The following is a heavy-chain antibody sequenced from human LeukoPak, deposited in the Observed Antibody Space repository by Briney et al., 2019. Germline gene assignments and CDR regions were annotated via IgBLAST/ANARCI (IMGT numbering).Heavy chain of an antibody. CDR1: GLAFSYAW. Sequence: GGSLRLSCSPSGLAFSYAWIGSGRQAPGKGLEWVVRIKSKIDGGTTDYAAPVKGRLTISRDDSAGTVYPKMNRLKPEDKAVYYCTTLSGYWGQGARVTVSS. CDR2: IKSKIDGGTT. V-gene: IGHV3-15*01. CDR3: TTLSGY. D-gene: IGHD2/OR15-2a*01. J-gene: IGHJ4*02.